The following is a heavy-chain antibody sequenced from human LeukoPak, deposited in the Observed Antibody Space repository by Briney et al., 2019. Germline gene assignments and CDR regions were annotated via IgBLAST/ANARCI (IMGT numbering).Heavy chain of an antibody. V-gene: IGHV3-30*02. D-gene: IGHD6-13*01. CDR2: IRYDGSYK. CDR1: GFTFSNYG. Sequence: GGSLRLSCAASGFTFSNYGMHWVRQAPGKGLEWVAFIRYDGSYKYYADSVKGRFTISRDNSKNTLYLQMNSLRAEDTAVYYCAKDPRRYSRTGGYFDYWGQGTLVTVSS. J-gene: IGHJ4*02. CDR3: AKDPRRYSRTGGYFDY.